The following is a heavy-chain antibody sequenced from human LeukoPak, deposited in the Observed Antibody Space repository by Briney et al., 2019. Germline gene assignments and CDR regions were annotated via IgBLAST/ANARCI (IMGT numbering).Heavy chain of an antibody. D-gene: IGHD6-13*01. Sequence: GGSLRLSCAASGFTFSNYGMHWVRQAPGKGLEWVAIISYDGSRKYYADSVEGRFTISRDNSRNTLYVQMNSLRAEDTAVYYCAKDRGGSSWSRGDWFDPWGQGTLVTVSS. V-gene: IGHV3-30*18. CDR3: AKDRGGSSWSRGDWFDP. CDR2: ISYDGSRK. J-gene: IGHJ5*02. CDR1: GFTFSNYG.